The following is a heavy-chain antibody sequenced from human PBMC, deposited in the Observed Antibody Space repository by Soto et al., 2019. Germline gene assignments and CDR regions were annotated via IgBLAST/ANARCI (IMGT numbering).Heavy chain of an antibody. V-gene: IGHV1-69*12. D-gene: IGHD3-22*01. Sequence: QVQLVQSGAEVKKPGSSVKVSCKASGGTFSSYAISWVRQAPGQGLEWMGGIIPIFGTANYAQKFQGRVTITADESTSTAYMELSSLRSEDTAVYYCAGEGRGVYYDSSGRLSDAFDIWGQGTMVTVSS. J-gene: IGHJ3*02. CDR2: IIPIFGTA. CDR1: GGTFSSYA. CDR3: AGEGRGVYYDSSGRLSDAFDI.